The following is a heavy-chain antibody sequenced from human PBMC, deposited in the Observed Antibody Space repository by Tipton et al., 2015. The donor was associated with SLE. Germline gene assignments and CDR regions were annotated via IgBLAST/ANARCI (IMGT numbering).Heavy chain of an antibody. CDR3: VTDRSAAFEY. J-gene: IGHJ4*02. CDR2: MKLDGSEK. D-gene: IGHD6-13*01. CDR1: GFPFSDNW. V-gene: IGHV3-7*01. Sequence: SLRLSCAASGFPFSDNWMSWVRQAPGKGLEWVANMKLDGSEKYYGDSVRGRFTISRDNAKNSLYLQMNSLRVEDSAVYYCVTDRSAAFEYWGQGALVTVSS.